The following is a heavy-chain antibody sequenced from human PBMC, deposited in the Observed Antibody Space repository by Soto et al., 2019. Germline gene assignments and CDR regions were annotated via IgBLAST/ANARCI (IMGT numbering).Heavy chain of an antibody. D-gene: IGHD1-26*01. CDR2: ISYDGSNK. J-gene: IGHJ3*02. CDR1: GFTFSSYG. Sequence: GGSLRLSCAASGFTFSSYGMHWVRQAPGKGLEWVAVISYDGSNKYYADSVKGRFTISRDNSKNTLYLQMNSLRAEDTAVYYCAKDLGWSGSYGFQKNAFDIWGQGTMVTVSS. V-gene: IGHV3-30*18. CDR3: AKDLGWSGSYGFQKNAFDI.